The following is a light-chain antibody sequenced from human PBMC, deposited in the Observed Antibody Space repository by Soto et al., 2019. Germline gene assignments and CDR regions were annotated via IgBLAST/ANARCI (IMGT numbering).Light chain of an antibody. CDR3: QQYNNWPPIT. CDR1: RGIKSN. J-gene: IGKJ5*01. V-gene: IGKV3-15*01. CDR2: DAA. Sequence: LTQSPDTLSVSPGERATLSCRASRGIKSNLAWYQQRPGQAPRLLIYDAATRATGVPARFSGSGSGTEFTLTISSLQSEDFAVYYCQQYNNWPPITFGQGTRLEIK.